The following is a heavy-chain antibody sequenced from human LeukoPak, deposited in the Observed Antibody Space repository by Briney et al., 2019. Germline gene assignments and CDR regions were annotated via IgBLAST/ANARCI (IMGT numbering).Heavy chain of an antibody. CDR1: GFTFSSYD. CDR3: AKDLGLYGSGPIDY. Sequence: AGGSLRLSCAASGFTFSSYDMNWVRQAPGKGLEWVSGISGSGGSTYYADSVKGRFTISRDNSKNTLYLQMNSLRAEDTAIYYCAKDLGLYGSGPIDYWGQGTLVTVSS. J-gene: IGHJ4*02. CDR2: ISGSGGST. D-gene: IGHD3-10*01. V-gene: IGHV3-23*01.